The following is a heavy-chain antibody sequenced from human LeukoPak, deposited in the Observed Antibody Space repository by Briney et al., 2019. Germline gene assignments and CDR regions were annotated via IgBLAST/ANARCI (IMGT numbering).Heavy chain of an antibody. CDR3: AREKLLNYDILTGYYVPTNLDY. D-gene: IGHD3-9*01. J-gene: IGHJ4*02. Sequence: ASVKVSCKASGYTFTTHDINWVRQATGQGLEWLGWMSPNSGDTGYAQKLQGRVTMTTDTSTSTAYMELRSLRSDDTAVYYCAREKLLNYDILTGYYVPTNLDYWGQGTLVTVSS. CDR2: MSPNSGDT. V-gene: IGHV1-8*01. CDR1: GYTFTTHD.